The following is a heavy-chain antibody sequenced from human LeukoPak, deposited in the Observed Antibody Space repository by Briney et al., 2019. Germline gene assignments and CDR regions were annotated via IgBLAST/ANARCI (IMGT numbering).Heavy chain of an antibody. CDR3: AKGPNQYYYYYMDV. CDR2: INYSGST. V-gene: IGHV4-39*07. D-gene: IGHD2/OR15-2a*01. Sequence: SETLSLTCTVSGGSIGSSSYDWGWVRQPPGNVLHWIGAINYSGSTYSNPSLKSQVTISVDTSKNQFSLKLSSVTAADTAVYYCAKGPNQYYYYYMDVWGKGTTVTVSS. CDR1: GGSIGSSSYD. J-gene: IGHJ6*03.